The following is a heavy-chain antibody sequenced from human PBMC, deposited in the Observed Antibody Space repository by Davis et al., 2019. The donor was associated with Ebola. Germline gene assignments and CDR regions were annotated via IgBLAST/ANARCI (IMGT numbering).Heavy chain of an antibody. V-gene: IGHV4-34*01. D-gene: IGHD5-24*01. CDR2: INHSGST. Sequence: PSETLSLTCAVYGGSFSGYYWSWIRQPPGKGLEWFGEINHSGSTNYNPSLKSRVTISVDTSKNQFSLKLSSVTAADTAVYYCARPAGSERWLHLMGPWAFDIWGQGTMVTVSS. CDR3: ARPAGSERWLHLMGPWAFDI. CDR1: GGSFSGYY. J-gene: IGHJ3*02.